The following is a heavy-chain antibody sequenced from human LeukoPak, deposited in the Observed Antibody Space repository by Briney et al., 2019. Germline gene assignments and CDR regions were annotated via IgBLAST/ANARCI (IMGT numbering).Heavy chain of an antibody. Sequence: PSETLSLTCAVYGGSFSGYYWSWIRQPPGKGLEWIGEINHSGSTNYNPSLKSRVTISVDTSKNQFPLKLSSVTAADTAVYYCARGMLRYFDRWGQGTLVTVSS. J-gene: IGHJ4*02. V-gene: IGHV4-34*01. CDR2: INHSGST. CDR3: ARGMLRYFDR. CDR1: GGSFSGYY. D-gene: IGHD3-9*01.